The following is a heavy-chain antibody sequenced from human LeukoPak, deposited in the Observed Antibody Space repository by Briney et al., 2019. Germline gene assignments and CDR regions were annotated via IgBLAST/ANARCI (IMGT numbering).Heavy chain of an antibody. Sequence: PSETLSLTCSVSGDSISSSLHYWVWIRQPPGKGLEWIGSIYYSGSTYSNPSLKSRVTISLDTPKNQFSLKLSSVTAADTAVYYCARHGRAAGYTAHYKNYYYYYYMDVWGKGTTVTISS. CDR3: ARHGRAAGYTAHYKNYYYYYYMDV. V-gene: IGHV4-39*01. CDR1: GDSISSSLHY. CDR2: IYYSGST. D-gene: IGHD3-16*02. J-gene: IGHJ6*03.